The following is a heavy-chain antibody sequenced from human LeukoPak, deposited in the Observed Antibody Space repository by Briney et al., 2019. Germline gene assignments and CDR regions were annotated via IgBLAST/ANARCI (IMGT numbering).Heavy chain of an antibody. CDR3: AKGARVVVAATGYVGDY. D-gene: IGHD2-15*01. CDR1: GFTFSSYG. Sequence: GGSLRLSCAASGFTFSSYGMHWVRQAPGKGLEWVAFIRYEGNEKYYADSVKGRFTISRDNSKNTLYLRMNSLRAEDTAVYYCAKGARVVVAATGYVGDYWGQGTLVTVSS. CDR2: IRYEGNEK. V-gene: IGHV3-30*02. J-gene: IGHJ4*02.